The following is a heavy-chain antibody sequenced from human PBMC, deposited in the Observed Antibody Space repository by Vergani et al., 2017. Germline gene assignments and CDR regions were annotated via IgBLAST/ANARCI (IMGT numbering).Heavy chain of an antibody. CDR2: MYHSCST. CDR3: GRVADFYGLGSRLLDL. Sequence: QVRLQESGPGLVKPSETLSLTCSVSGRSMSGYYWSWIRQPPGKELEWIGYMYHSCSTNYNPSLETRVTISGDTSKNQFSLKLNSVTAADTAVYYCGRVADFYGLGSRLLDLWGQGILVTVSS. J-gene: IGHJ5*02. D-gene: IGHD3-10*01. CDR1: GRSMSGYY. V-gene: IGHV4-59*01.